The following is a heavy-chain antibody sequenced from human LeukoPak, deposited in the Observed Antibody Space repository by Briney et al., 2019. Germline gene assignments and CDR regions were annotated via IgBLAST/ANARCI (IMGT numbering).Heavy chain of an antibody. Sequence: SVKVSCKASVGTFSSYAISWVRQAPGQGLECMGRIIPILGIPNYAQWFQGRVTIAADKSTSTVYMELSTLRSEDTAVYYCARAADILTGYPLMNWGQGTLVTVSS. CDR3: ARAADILTGYPLMN. V-gene: IGHV1-69*04. D-gene: IGHD3-9*01. CDR1: VGTFSSYA. CDR2: IIPILGIP. J-gene: IGHJ4*02.